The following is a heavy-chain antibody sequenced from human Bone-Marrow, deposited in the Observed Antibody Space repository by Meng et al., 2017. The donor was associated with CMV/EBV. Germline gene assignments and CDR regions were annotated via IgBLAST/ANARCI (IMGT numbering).Heavy chain of an antibody. V-gene: IGHV1-2*02. CDR1: GYTFTGYY. CDR2: INPNSGGT. J-gene: IGHJ4*02. CDR3: ATFTYYYDSSGYYYPDYFDY. D-gene: IGHD3-22*01. Sequence: ASVKVSCKASGYTFTGYYMHWVRQAPGQGLEWMGWINPNSGGTNYAQKFQGRVTMTRDTSISTAYMELRSLRSDDTAVYYCATFTYYYDSSGYYYPDYFDYWGQGTLVTVSS.